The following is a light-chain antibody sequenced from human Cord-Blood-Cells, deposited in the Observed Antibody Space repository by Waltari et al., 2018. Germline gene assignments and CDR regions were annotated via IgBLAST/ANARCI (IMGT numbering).Light chain of an antibody. Sequence: QSALTQPASVSGSPGQSITISCTGTSSDVGGYNYVSCYQQHPGKAPNLMIYDVSKRPSGVSTRFSGSKSGNTASLTISGLQAEDEADYYCSSYTSSSTWVFGGGTKLTVL. V-gene: IGLV2-14*01. CDR2: DVS. CDR1: SSDVGGYNY. CDR3: SSYTSSSTWV. J-gene: IGLJ3*02.